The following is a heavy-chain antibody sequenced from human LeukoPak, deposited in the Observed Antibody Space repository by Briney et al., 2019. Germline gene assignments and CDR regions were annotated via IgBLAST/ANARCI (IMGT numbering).Heavy chain of an antibody. CDR1: GFTFSSYW. Sequence: GGSLRLSCAASGFTFSSYWMHWVRQAPGKGLVWVSRINSDGSSTSYADSVKGRFTISRDNAKNTLYLEMNSLRAEDTAVYYCARFHYGSGSYFDYWGQGTLVTVSS. CDR2: INSDGSST. J-gene: IGHJ4*02. CDR3: ARFHYGSGSYFDY. V-gene: IGHV3-74*01. D-gene: IGHD3-10*01.